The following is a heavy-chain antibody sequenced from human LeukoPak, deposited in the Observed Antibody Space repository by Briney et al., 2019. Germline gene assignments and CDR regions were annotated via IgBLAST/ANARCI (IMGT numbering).Heavy chain of an antibody. J-gene: IGHJ3*02. CDR1: ALTFSNFA. V-gene: IGHV3-23*01. Sequence: GGSLRLSCAASALTFSNFAMTWVRQTPGKGLEWVSALSASGGGTFYAPSVKGRFTISRDNSKNTVSLQMNSLRAEDTALYYCATVLHASMTTWAAFDTWGQGTMVTVSS. CDR2: LSASGGGT. CDR3: ATVLHASMTTWAAFDT. D-gene: IGHD4-11*01.